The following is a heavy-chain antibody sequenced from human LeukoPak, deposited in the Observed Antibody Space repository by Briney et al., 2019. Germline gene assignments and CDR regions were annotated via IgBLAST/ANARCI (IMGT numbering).Heavy chain of an antibody. CDR3: ARLGVITAAGTYVY. Sequence: PGGSLRLSCAASGFTFSDYFMTWIRQAPGNGLEWIAHMRGSGETVSYADSVRGRFTISRDNVKNSLYLQMNSLRAEDTAVYYCARLGVITAAGTYVYWGQGTLVTVSS. CDR1: GFTFSDYF. J-gene: IGHJ4*02. CDR2: MRGSGETV. V-gene: IGHV3-11*01. D-gene: IGHD6-13*01.